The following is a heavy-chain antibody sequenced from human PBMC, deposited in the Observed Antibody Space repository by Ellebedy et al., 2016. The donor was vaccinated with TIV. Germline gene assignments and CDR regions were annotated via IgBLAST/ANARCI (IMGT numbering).Heavy chain of an antibody. CDR3: VGFGVFNL. Sequence: GESLKISCAASGFTFSSYSMNWVRQAPGKGLEWVSSISSSSRYIYYADSVKGRFTISRENAKNALFLQMDGLRVDDSAVYYCVGFGVFNLWGQGAPVTVSS. D-gene: IGHD3-3*01. V-gene: IGHV3-21*01. CDR1: GFTFSSYS. J-gene: IGHJ5*02. CDR2: ISSSSRYI.